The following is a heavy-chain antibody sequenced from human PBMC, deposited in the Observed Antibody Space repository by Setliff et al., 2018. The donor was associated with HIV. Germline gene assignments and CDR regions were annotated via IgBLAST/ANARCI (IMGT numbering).Heavy chain of an antibody. V-gene: IGHV4-39*01. Sequence: SETLSLTCTVSGDSISSSSYYWGWIRRPPGKGLEWIGSVYYSGGTYYNPSLKSRVTISVDTSKNQFSLKLRSVTAADTAVYYCARVGRDRLVTSGLYFDLWGRGTLVTVSS. J-gene: IGHJ2*01. D-gene: IGHD3-9*01. CDR3: ARVGRDRLVTSGLYFDL. CDR1: GDSISSSSYY. CDR2: VYYSGGT.